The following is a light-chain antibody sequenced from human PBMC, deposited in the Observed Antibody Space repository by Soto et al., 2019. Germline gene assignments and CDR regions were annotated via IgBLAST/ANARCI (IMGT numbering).Light chain of an antibody. Sequence: DIQMTQSPYSLSASVGDRVTITCQASQDISNYLNWFQQKPGRAPKLLISDVSILETGVPSRFSGGGSGTDFTFTISSLQPEDIATYYCQQYDTLPYTFGQGTKLEMK. CDR2: DVS. V-gene: IGKV1-33*01. CDR1: QDISNY. CDR3: QQYDTLPYT. J-gene: IGKJ2*01.